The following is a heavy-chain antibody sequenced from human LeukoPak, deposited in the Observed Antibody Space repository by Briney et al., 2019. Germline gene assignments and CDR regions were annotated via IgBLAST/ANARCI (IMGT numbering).Heavy chain of an antibody. Sequence: ASVKVSCKASGYTFTSYGISWVRQAPGQGLEWMGWISAYNGNTNYAQKLQGRVTMTTDTSTSTAYMELRSLRSGDTAVYYCARVDYYDSSGYYGDYWGQGTLVTVSS. CDR1: GYTFTSYG. CDR2: ISAYNGNT. D-gene: IGHD3-22*01. CDR3: ARVDYYDSSGYYGDY. J-gene: IGHJ4*02. V-gene: IGHV1-18*01.